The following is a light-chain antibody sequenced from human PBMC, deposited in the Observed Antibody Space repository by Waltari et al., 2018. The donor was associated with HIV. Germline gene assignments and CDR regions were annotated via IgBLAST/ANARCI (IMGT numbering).Light chain of an antibody. CDR3: CSYAGIWGV. J-gene: IGLJ1*01. CDR2: DVN. V-gene: IGLV2-11*01. CDR1: SSDVGAYNY. Sequence: QSALTQPRSVSGSPGQSVTISCTGTSSDVGAYNYVSWYQQHPGKAPKLMIYDVNKRPSAVPDRFSGSKSGNTASLNISGLQAEDESDYYCCSYAGIWGVFGTGTKVTVL.